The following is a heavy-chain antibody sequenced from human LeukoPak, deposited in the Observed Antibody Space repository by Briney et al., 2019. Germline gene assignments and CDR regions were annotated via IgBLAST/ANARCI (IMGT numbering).Heavy chain of an antibody. J-gene: IGHJ3*02. Sequence: GGSQRLSCAASGFIFSSYGMHWVRQAPGKGLEWVAVISYDGSNKYYADSVKGRFTISRDNSKNTLYLQMNSLRAEDTAVYYCARVRSREGGWLQIQGAFDIWGQGTMVTVSS. CDR2: ISYDGSNK. D-gene: IGHD5-24*01. V-gene: IGHV3-30*03. CDR1: GFIFSSYG. CDR3: ARVRSREGGWLQIQGAFDI.